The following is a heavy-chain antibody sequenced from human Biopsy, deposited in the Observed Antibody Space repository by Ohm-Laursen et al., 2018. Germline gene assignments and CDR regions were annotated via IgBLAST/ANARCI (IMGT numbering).Heavy chain of an antibody. Sequence: SDTLSLTCTVYGKTFSDYYWSRIRQPPGKGLEWIGEINHSGRTNYNPSLKSRVTISVDTSKNQFSLKVRSVTAADTAVYYCVRGVDYYDPYHYYALDVWGQGTTVTVSS. J-gene: IGHJ6*02. CDR2: INHSGRT. CDR1: GKTFSDYY. CDR3: VRGVDYYDPYHYYALDV. D-gene: IGHD3-22*01. V-gene: IGHV4-34*01.